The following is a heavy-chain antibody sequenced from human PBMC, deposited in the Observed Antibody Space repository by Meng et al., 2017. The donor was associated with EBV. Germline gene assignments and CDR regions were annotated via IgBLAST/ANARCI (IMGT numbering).Heavy chain of an antibody. CDR1: GGSFSSSSSY. J-gene: IGHJ5*02. D-gene: IGHD4-11*01. CDR2: IYYSGST. Sequence: QLQLQESGPGLVKPSATLSLTSPVSGGSFSSSSSYWGWLRQPPGKGLEWIGSIYYSGSTYYNPSLKSRVTISVDTSKNQFSLKLTSLTAADTAIYYCARGDYTNYPRWFDPWGQGTLVTVSS. CDR3: ARGDYTNYPRWFDP. V-gene: IGHV4-39*07.